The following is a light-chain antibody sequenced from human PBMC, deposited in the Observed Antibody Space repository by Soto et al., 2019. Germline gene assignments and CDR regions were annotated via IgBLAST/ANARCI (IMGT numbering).Light chain of an antibody. Sequence: QAVVTQETSLTVSPGGTVTLSCASSTGAVTSAYYPNWFQQKPGQAPRALIYDTTNKHSWTPARFSGSLLGGKAALTLSGVQPEDEAEYYCLLYFDSTRVFGGGTKLTVL. CDR2: DTT. J-gene: IGLJ2*01. V-gene: IGLV7-43*01. CDR3: LLYFDSTRV. CDR1: TGAVTSAYY.